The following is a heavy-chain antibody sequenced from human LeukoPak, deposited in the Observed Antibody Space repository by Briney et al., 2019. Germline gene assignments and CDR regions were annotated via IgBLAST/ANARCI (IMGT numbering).Heavy chain of an antibody. V-gene: IGHV4-34*01. CDR2: IDQSGST. CDR3: AINDGSGSYYKSDY. CDR1: GGSFSGYC. D-gene: IGHD3-10*01. J-gene: IGHJ4*02. Sequence: SETLSLTCAVYGGSFSGYCWSWLRQPPGKGLEWIGEIDQSGSTNYNPSLKSRVTITIDTSKNQFSLKLNSVTAADTAVYYCAINDGSGSYYKSDYWGQGTLVTVSS.